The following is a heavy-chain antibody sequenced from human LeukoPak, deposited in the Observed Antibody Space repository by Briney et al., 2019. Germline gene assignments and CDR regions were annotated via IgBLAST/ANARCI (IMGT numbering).Heavy chain of an antibody. CDR2: FDPEDGET. CDR3: ATDYPTIGVPQSAFDY. CDR1: GYTLTELS. D-gene: IGHD2-8*01. Sequence: GASVKVSCKVSGYTLTELSMHWVRQAPGKGLEWMGGFDPEDGETIYAQKFQGRVTMTEDTSTDTAYMELSSLRSEDTAVYYCATDYPTIGVPQSAFDYWGQGTLVTVSS. J-gene: IGHJ4*02. V-gene: IGHV1-24*01.